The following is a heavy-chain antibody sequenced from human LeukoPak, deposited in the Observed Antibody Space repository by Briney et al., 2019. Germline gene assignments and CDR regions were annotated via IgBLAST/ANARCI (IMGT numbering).Heavy chain of an antibody. V-gene: IGHV1-69*05. D-gene: IGHD3-10*01. Sequence: SVKVSCKASGGTFSSYAISWVRQAPGQGLEWMGGIIPIFGTANYAQKFQGRVTITTDESTSTAYMELSSLRSEDTAVYYCARAYRHFGELLDWFDPWGQGTLVTVSS. CDR3: ARAYRHFGELLDWFDP. CDR2: IIPIFGTA. J-gene: IGHJ5*02. CDR1: GGTFSSYA.